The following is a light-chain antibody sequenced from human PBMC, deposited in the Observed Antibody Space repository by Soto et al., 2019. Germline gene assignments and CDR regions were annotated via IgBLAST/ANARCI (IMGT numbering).Light chain of an antibody. CDR2: ANN. CDR1: SSNIGAGYD. V-gene: IGLV1-40*01. CDR3: QSYDSSRSPLYV. J-gene: IGLJ1*01. Sequence: QSVLTQPPSVSGAPGQRGSSSCTGSSSNIGAGYDVHWYQHLPGTAPKLLIYANNNRPSGVPDRFSGSKSGTSASLAITGLQAEDEADYYCQSYDSSRSPLYVFGTGTKVTVL.